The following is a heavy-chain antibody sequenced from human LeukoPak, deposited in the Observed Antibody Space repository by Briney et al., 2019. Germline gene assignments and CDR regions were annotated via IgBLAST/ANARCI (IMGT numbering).Heavy chain of an antibody. D-gene: IGHD6-19*01. CDR2: IYYSGST. Sequence: SESLSLTCTVSGGSISSYYWSWIRQPPGKGLEWIGYIYYSGSTNYNPSLKSRVTISVDTSKNQFSLKLSSVTAADTAVYYCARQYSSGWYYFDYWGQGTLVTVSS. J-gene: IGHJ4*02. CDR3: ARQYSSGWYYFDY. CDR1: GGSISSYY. V-gene: IGHV4-59*08.